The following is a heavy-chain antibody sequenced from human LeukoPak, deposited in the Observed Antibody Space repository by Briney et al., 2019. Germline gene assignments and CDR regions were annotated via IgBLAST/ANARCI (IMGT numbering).Heavy chain of an antibody. J-gene: IGHJ4*02. V-gene: IGHV3-74*03. Sequence: GGSLRLSCEASGFTFINYAMTWVRQGPGKGLVWVSRIRPEGTTTAYADSVKGRFTISRDNAKNTLFLQMNSLSAEDTAVYYCARDLDWILFDYWGQGTLVTVSS. CDR1: GFTFINYA. CDR2: IRPEGTTT. D-gene: IGHD3-9*01. CDR3: ARDLDWILFDY.